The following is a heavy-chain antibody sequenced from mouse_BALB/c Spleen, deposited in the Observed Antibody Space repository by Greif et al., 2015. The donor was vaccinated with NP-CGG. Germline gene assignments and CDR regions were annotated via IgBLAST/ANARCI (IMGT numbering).Heavy chain of an antibody. D-gene: IGHD4-1*01. CDR2: ISSGGSYT. V-gene: IGHV5-6*01. Sequence: EVKVVESGGDLVKPGGSLKLSCAASGFTFSSYGMSWVRQTPDKRLEWVATISSGGSYTYYPDSVKGRFTISRDNAKNTLYLQMSSLKSEDTAMYYCARHGWDGDYYAMDYWGQGTSVTVSS. CDR1: GFTFSSYG. CDR3: ARHGWDGDYYAMDY. J-gene: IGHJ4*01.